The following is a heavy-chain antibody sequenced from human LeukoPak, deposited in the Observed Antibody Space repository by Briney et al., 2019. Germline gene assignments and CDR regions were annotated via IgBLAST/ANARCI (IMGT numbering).Heavy chain of an antibody. CDR2: ISSSSSYI. J-gene: IGHJ4*02. V-gene: IGHV3-21*01. Sequence: GGSLRLSCAASAFTFSSYSMNWVRQAPGKGLEWVSSISSSSSYIYYADSVKGRFTISRDNAKNSLYLQMNSLRAEDTAVYYCARHGDNVLRYFDWLSPFDYWGQGTLVTVSS. CDR3: ARHGDNVLRYFDWLSPFDY. CDR1: AFTFSSYS. D-gene: IGHD3-9*01.